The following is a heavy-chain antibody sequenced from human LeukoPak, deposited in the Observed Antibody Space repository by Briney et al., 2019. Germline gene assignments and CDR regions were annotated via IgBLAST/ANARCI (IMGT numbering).Heavy chain of an antibody. V-gene: IGHV1-8*01. CDR3: ARSLSRIKLYNWFDP. CDR1: GYTFTSYD. D-gene: IGHD2/OR15-2a*01. J-gene: IGHJ5*02. Sequence: ASVKVSCKASGYTFTSYDINWVRQATGQGLEWMGWMNPNSGNTGYAQKFQGRVTVTGNTSISTAYMELSSLRSEDTAVYYCARSLSRIKLYNWFDPWGQGTLVTVSS. CDR2: MNPNSGNT.